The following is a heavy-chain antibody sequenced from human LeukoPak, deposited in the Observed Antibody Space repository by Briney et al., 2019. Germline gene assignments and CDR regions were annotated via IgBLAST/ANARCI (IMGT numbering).Heavy chain of an antibody. CDR2: IYYSGST. CDR3: ARVVYYDSSGYYERYYFDY. V-gene: IGHV4-59*01. Sequence: PSETLSLTCTVSGGSISSYYWSWIRQPPGKGLEWIGYIYYSGSTNYNPSLKSRVTISVDTSKNQFSLKLSSVTAADTAVYYCARVVYYDSSGYYERYYFDYWGQGTLVTVSS. D-gene: IGHD3-22*01. J-gene: IGHJ4*02. CDR1: GGSISSYY.